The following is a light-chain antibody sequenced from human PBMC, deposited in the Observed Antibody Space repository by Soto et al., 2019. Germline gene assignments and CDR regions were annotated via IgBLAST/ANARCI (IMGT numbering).Light chain of an antibody. J-gene: IGKJ4*01. CDR2: GAF. Sequence: EIVLTQSPGTLSLSPGERATLSCRASQSVSSSYLAWYQQKPGQAPRVLIHGAFSRATGSPDRFSGSGSGTDFTLTISRLEPEDFAAYYCQQYGRTPFVLGGGTKVEIK. CDR3: QQYGRTPFV. CDR1: QSVSSSY. V-gene: IGKV3-20*01.